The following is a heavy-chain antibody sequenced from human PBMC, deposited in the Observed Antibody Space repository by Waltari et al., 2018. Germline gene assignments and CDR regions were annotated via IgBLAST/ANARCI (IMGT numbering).Heavy chain of an antibody. Sequence: WWGWVGKCPEKGLEWIGEIRRSGRTHYHPSLESRVTISIDTANNQFSLKVTSTTAADTAVYYCARDRGRGIYLDSWGRGTLVTVSP. J-gene: IGHJ4*02. CDR3: ARDRGRGIYLDS. CDR2: IRRSGRT. D-gene: IGHD2-15*01. V-gene: IGHV4-4*02. CDR1: W.